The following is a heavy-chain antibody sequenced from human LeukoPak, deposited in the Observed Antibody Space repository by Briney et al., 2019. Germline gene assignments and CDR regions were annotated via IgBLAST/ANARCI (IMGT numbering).Heavy chain of an antibody. CDR2: INPNSGGT. D-gene: IGHD2-2*01. CDR3: ASSIVYCSSTSCYFN. CDR1: GYTFTGYF. Sequence: ASVTVSCKASGYTFTGYFMHWVRQAPGQGLEWMGWINPNSGGTNNAQKFQGRVTMTRDTSISTAYMELSRLRSDDTAVYYCASSIVYCSSTSCYFNWGQGTLVTVSS. J-gene: IGHJ4*02. V-gene: IGHV1-2*02.